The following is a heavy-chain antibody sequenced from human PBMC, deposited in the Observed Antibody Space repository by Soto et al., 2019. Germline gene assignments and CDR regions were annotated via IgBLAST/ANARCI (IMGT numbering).Heavy chain of an antibody. CDR2: ISGSGGST. V-gene: IGHV3-23*01. J-gene: IGHJ6*02. CDR3: AVVPAAHRHYAMAG. Sequence: EVQLLESGGGLVQPGGSLRLSCAASGFTFSSYAMRWVRQAPVKGLEWVSAISGSGGSTYYADSVKGRCTISRDNSKNALSLPMSTLRPAQTAGPCRAVVPAAHRHYAMAGWGQATTVSVPS. CDR1: GFTFSSYA. D-gene: IGHD2-2*01.